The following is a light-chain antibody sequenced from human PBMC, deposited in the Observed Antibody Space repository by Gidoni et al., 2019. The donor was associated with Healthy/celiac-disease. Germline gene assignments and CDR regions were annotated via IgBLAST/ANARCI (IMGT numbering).Light chain of an antibody. CDR1: QGVSSY. V-gene: IGKV3D-11*01. Sequence: IVLTQSPATLSLSPGERATLSCRASQGVSSYLAWYQQKPGQAPRLLIYDASNRATGIPARFSGRGPGTDFTLTISSLEPEDFAVYYCQQRSNWHPGTFGQGTKLEIK. J-gene: IGKJ2*01. CDR2: DAS. CDR3: QQRSNWHPGT.